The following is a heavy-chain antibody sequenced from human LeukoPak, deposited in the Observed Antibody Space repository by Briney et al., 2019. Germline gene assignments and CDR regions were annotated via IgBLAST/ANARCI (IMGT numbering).Heavy chain of an antibody. J-gene: IGHJ2*01. CDR1: GFTFSSYA. CDR2: ISGSGGST. CDR3: AKTLTGYYYWYFDL. V-gene: IGHV3-23*01. Sequence: GGSLRPSCPASGFTFSSYAMSWVRQAPGKGLEWVSAISGSGGSTYYADSVTGRFTISRDNSKNTMYLQMNSLRAEDTAVHYCAKTLTGYYYWYFDLWGRGTLATVPS. D-gene: IGHD3-9*01.